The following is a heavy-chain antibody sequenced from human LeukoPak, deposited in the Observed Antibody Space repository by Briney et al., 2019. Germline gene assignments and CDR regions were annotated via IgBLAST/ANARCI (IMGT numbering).Heavy chain of an antibody. J-gene: IGHJ6*02. CDR1: GFAFSSYS. Sequence: GGSLRPSCAASGFAFSSYSMNWVRQGPGKGLEWVSFISGSSGYIYYADSVKGRFTIYRDNAENSPYLQMDSLRVEDTALYYCARALGGVSGPYGMDVWGQGTTVTVSS. D-gene: IGHD3-16*01. CDR2: ISGSSGYI. CDR3: ARALGGVSGPYGMDV. V-gene: IGHV3-21*01.